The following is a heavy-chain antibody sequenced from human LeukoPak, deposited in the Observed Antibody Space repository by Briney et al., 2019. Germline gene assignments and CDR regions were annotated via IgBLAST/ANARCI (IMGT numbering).Heavy chain of an antibody. D-gene: IGHD4-23*01. CDR1: GYTFTSYG. CDR3: ATGGYYGGYFDY. V-gene: IGHV1-18*01. Sequence: ASVKVSCKASGYTFTSYGISWVRQAPGQGLEWMGWISAYNGNTNYAQKLQGRVTMTEDTSTDTAYMELSSLRSEDTAVYYCATGGYYGGYFDYWGQGTLVTVSS. CDR2: ISAYNGNT. J-gene: IGHJ4*02.